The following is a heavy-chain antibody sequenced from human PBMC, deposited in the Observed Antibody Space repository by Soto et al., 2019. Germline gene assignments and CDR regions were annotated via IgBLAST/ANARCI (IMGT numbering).Heavy chain of an antibody. CDR1: GFTFSSYT. D-gene: IGHD2-2*02. Sequence: DEQLVESGGALVKPGGSLRLSCAASGFTFSSYTMTWIRQAPGKGLEWVASISSTSTYKYFTDLSEGRFTISRDNANNSLSLQMDSLRAEDTAVYYCARIRTQYRTHDALEIWGQGTPVIVSS. CDR2: ISSTSTYK. CDR3: ARIRTQYRTHDALEI. J-gene: IGHJ3*02. V-gene: IGHV3-21*01.